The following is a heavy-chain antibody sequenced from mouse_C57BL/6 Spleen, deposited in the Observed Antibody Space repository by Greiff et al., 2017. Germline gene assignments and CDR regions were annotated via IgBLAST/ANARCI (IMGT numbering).Heavy chain of an antibody. CDR1: GYTFTSYG. CDR2: IYPRSGNT. Sequence: QVQLKESGAELARPGASVTLSCKASGYTFTSYGISWVKQRTGQGLEWIGEIYPRSGNTSYNEKFKGKATLTADKSSRTAYMELRSLTSEDSAVYYCARSGYGSCNDYWGQGTTLSVST. V-gene: IGHV1-81*01. CDR3: ARSGYGSCNDY. D-gene: IGHD1-1*02. J-gene: IGHJ2*01.